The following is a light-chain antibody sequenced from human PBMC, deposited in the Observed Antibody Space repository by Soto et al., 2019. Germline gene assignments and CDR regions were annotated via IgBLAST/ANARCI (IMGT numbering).Light chain of an antibody. CDR3: QLWDSSTVV. CDR1: KIGSKS. Sequence: SYELTQPLSVSVALGQTARVTCGGNKIGSKSVHWYQQKAGQAPILVIYRDNNRPSGIPERFSGSNSGNTATLTISRAQAGDEADYYCQLWDSSTVVFGGGTKLTVL. J-gene: IGLJ2*01. V-gene: IGLV3-9*01. CDR2: RDN.